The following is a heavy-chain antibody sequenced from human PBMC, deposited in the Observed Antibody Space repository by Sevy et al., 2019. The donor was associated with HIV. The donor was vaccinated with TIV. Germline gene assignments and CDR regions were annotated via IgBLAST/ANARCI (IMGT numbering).Heavy chain of an antibody. J-gene: IGHJ3*02. Sequence: GGSMRLSCAASGFTFSSCAMSWVRQAPGKGLEWVSAISGSGGSTYYADSVKGRFTISRDNSKNTLYLQMNSLRAEDTAVYYCAKAGYSSSRVAFDIWGQGTMVTVSS. D-gene: IGHD6-13*01. CDR1: GFTFSSCA. CDR2: ISGSGGST. V-gene: IGHV3-23*01. CDR3: AKAGYSSSRVAFDI.